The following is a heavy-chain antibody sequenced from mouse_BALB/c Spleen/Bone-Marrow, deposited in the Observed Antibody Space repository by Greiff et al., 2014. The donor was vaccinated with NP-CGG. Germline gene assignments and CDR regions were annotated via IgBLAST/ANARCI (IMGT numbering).Heavy chain of an antibody. CDR1: GYSFTGYY. J-gene: IGHJ2*01. CDR3: AREGGLVSDYFDY. V-gene: IGHV1-31*01. CDR2: INPYNGAT. D-gene: IGHD6-2*01. Sequence: VQLQQSGPELVKPGASVKISCKASGYSFTGYYMHWVKQSHVKSLEWIGRINPYNGATSYNQNFKDKASLTIDKSSSTAYMEVHSLTSEDSAVYYCAREGGLVSDYFDYWGQGTTLTVSS.